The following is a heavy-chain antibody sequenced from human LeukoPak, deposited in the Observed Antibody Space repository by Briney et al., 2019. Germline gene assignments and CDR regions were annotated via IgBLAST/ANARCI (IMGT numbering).Heavy chain of an antibody. D-gene: IGHD5-12*01. Sequence: SETLSLACTVSGGSISGYFWSWIRQPAGKGLEWIGRIYSSGSNNYNPSLKSRVTISLDTSKNHLSLNLSSVTAADTAVYYCAREPTSGREPTSGRPLDYWGQGTLVTVSS. J-gene: IGHJ4*02. CDR2: IYSSGSN. CDR1: GGSISGYF. CDR3: AREPTSGREPTSGRPLDY. V-gene: IGHV4-4*07.